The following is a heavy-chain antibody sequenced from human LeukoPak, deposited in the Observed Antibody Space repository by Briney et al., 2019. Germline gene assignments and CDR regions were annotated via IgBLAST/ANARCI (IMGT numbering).Heavy chain of an antibody. Sequence: ASVKVSCKTSGYTFTSYYMHWMRQAPGQGFEWVGMINPNGGGTSSAQKFQGRVTLTRDTSTSTVYMDLSSLRSEDTAIYYCARRGGCISTSCNLDYWGQGTLVTVSS. V-gene: IGHV1-46*03. CDR2: INPNGGGT. CDR1: GYTFTSYY. D-gene: IGHD2-2*01. CDR3: ARRGGCISTSCNLDY. J-gene: IGHJ4*02.